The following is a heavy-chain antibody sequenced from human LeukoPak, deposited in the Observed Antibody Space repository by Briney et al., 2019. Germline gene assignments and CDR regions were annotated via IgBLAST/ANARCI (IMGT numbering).Heavy chain of an antibody. Sequence: SGPTLVKPTQTLTLTCTFSGFSLSTSGVGVGWIRQPPGKALEWLALIYWDDDKRYSPSLKSRLTITKDTSKNQVVLTMTNMDPVDTATYYCAHLPSHYYDSSGEWSPFDYWGQGTLVTVSS. CDR1: GFSLSTSGVG. CDR2: IYWDDDK. CDR3: AHLPSHYYDSSGEWSPFDY. V-gene: IGHV2-5*02. D-gene: IGHD3-22*01. J-gene: IGHJ4*02.